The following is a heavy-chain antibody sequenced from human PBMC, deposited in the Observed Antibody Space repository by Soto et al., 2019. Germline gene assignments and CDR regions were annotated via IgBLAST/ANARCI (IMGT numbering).Heavy chain of an antibody. V-gene: IGHV5-10-1*01. D-gene: IGHD3-3*01. Sequence: ESLKISCKDSGYSFINHWISWVRQMPGKGLEWMGRIDPSDSYTNYSPSFQGHVTFSADKSISAVYLQWSSLKASDSAMYYCARNRFTETKYGMDVWGQGNTVTVSS. CDR2: IDPSDSYT. CDR3: ARNRFTETKYGMDV. J-gene: IGHJ6*02. CDR1: GYSFINHW.